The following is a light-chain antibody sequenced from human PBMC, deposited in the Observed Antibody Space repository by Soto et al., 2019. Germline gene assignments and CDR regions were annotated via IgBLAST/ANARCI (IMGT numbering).Light chain of an antibody. Sequence: DIQLTQSPSTLSASVGDRVAITCRASQSISSWLAWYQPKPGKEPKLLIYDAYSLESGVPSRFSGSGSGTEFTLTISSLQPDDFATYYCQQYNSYCTFGQGTKVDI. CDR2: DAY. CDR1: QSISSW. V-gene: IGKV1-5*01. J-gene: IGKJ1*01. CDR3: QQYNSYCT.